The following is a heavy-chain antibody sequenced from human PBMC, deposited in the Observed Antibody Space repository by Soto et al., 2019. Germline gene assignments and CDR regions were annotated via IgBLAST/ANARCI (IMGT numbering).Heavy chain of an antibody. D-gene: IGHD2-2*01. J-gene: IGHJ6*03. CDR3: ARVTGVRNFCSSTSCPAMVQNYYYYMDV. Sequence: SETLSLTCTVSGGSISSYYWSWIRQPPGKGLEWIGYIYYSGSTNYNPSLKSRVTISVDTSKNQFSLKLSSVTAADTAVYYCARVTGVRNFCSSTSCPAMVQNYYYYMDVWGKGTTVTVSS. CDR2: IYYSGST. V-gene: IGHV4-59*01. CDR1: GGSISSYY.